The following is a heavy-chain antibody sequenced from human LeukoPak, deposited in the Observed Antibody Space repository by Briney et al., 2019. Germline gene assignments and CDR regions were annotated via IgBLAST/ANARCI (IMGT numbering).Heavy chain of an antibody. CDR2: ISTSSSYM. D-gene: IGHD1-26*01. CDR3: ARDRSGSYPETYGMDV. CDR1: GFIFSSYS. Sequence: GGSLRLSCVASGFIFSSYSINWVRQAPGKGLEWVSSISTSSSYMFYADSMKGRFTISRDNAKNSLYLQMNSLRAEDTAVYYCARDRSGSYPETYGMDVWGQGTTVTVSS. V-gene: IGHV3-21*01. J-gene: IGHJ6*02.